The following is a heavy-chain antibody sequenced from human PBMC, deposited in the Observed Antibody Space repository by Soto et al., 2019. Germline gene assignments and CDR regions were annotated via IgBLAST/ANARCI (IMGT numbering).Heavy chain of an antibody. Sequence: PSETLSLTCTVSGGSISSYYWSWIRQPPGKGLEWIGYIYYSGSTNYNPSLKSRVTISVDTSKNQFSLKLSSVTAADTAVYYCARDPIYCTNGVCYSWFDPRGQGTLVTVSS. CDR3: ARDPIYCTNGVCYSWFDP. V-gene: IGHV4-59*01. CDR1: GGSISSYY. D-gene: IGHD2-8*01. J-gene: IGHJ5*02. CDR2: IYYSGST.